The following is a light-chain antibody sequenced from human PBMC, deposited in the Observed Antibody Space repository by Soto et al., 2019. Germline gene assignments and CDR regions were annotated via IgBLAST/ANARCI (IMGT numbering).Light chain of an antibody. CDR1: SSNFGNND. CDR3: GTWDSSLSTYV. Sequence: QSVLTQPPSVSAAPGQKVTISRSGSSSNFGNNDVSWYQQLPGTAPKLLIYDNNKRPSGIPDRFSGSKSGTSATLGITGLQTGDEADYYCGTWDSSLSTYVFGTGTKVTVL. V-gene: IGLV1-51*01. J-gene: IGLJ1*01. CDR2: DNN.